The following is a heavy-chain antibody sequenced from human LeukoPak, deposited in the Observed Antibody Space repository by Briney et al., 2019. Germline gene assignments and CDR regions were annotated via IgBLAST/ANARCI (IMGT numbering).Heavy chain of an antibody. CDR3: ARASIRCSGGSCYRY. CDR1: GYTFTGYY. Sequence: ASVKVSCKASGYTFTGYYMHWVRQAPGQGLEWMGWINPNSGGKNYAQKFQGRVTMTRDTSISTAYMELSRLRSDDTAVYYCARASIRCSGGSCYRYWGQGTLVTVSS. V-gene: IGHV1-2*02. D-gene: IGHD2-15*01. CDR2: INPNSGGK. J-gene: IGHJ4*02.